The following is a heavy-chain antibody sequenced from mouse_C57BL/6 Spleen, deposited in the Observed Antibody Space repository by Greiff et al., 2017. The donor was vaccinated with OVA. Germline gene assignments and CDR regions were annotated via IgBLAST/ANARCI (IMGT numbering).Heavy chain of an antibody. D-gene: IGHD2-5*01. CDR2: IYPGSGST. J-gene: IGHJ4*01. CDR3: ASYYSNGYYAMDY. V-gene: IGHV1-55*01. CDR1: GYTFTSYW. Sequence: VQLQQPGAELVKPGASVKMSCKASGYTFTSYWITWVKQRPGQGLEWIGDIYPGSGSTNYNEKFKSKATLTVDTSSSTAYMQLSSLTSEDSAVYYCASYYSNGYYAMDYWGQGTSVTVSS.